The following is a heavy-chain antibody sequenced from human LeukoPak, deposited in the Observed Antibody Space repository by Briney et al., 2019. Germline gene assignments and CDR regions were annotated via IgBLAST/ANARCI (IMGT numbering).Heavy chain of an antibody. CDR1: GFTFSSYW. Sequence: PGGSLRLSCAASGFTFSSYWMSWVRQAPGKGLEWVANIKQDGSEKYYVDSVKGRFTISRDNAKNSLYLQMNSLRAEDRAVYYCARGVRRGPQYYFDYWGQGTLVTVSS. J-gene: IGHJ4*02. V-gene: IGHV3-7*01. CDR3: ARGVRRGPQYYFDY. D-gene: IGHD4-11*01. CDR2: IKQDGSEK.